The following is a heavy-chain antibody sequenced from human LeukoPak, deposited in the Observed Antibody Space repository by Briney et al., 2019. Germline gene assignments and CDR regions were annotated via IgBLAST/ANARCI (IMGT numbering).Heavy chain of an antibody. D-gene: IGHD3-10*01. V-gene: IGHV1-18*01. CDR1: GYSLTSYG. J-gene: IGHJ6*03. CDR3: ARGTNYNSGSHYYYYMDV. Sequence: GASVKVSCKASGYSLTSYGINWVRQAPGQGLEWMGWISGYNSNTNYAQKLQGRVTMTTDTSTSTAYMELRSLRSDDTAVYYCARGTNYNSGSHYYYYMDVWGKGTTVTISS. CDR2: ISGYNSNT.